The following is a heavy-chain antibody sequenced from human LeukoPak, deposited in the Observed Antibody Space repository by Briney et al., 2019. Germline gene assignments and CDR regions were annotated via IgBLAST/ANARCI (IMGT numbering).Heavy chain of an antibody. CDR1: GFTFSDYA. Sequence: GGSLRLSCAASGFTFSDYAMSWVRQAPGKGLEWVSAISGSGGYTYYADSVKGRFTISRDNSKNTLYLQMNSLRAEDTAVYYCAKRPADCSRASCPLINFYYYGMDVWGQGTTVTVSS. V-gene: IGHV3-23*01. J-gene: IGHJ6*02. CDR3: AKRPADCSRASCPLINFYYYGMDV. D-gene: IGHD2-2*01. CDR2: ISGSGGYT.